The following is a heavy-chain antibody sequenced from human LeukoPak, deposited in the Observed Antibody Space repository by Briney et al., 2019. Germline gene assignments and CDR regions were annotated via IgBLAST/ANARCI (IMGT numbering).Heavy chain of an antibody. V-gene: IGHV4-34*01. J-gene: IGHJ3*02. CDR3: ARVSGYYYDSSGYYDIRDAFDI. Sequence: SETLSLTCAVYGGSFSGYYWSWIRQPPGKGLEWIGEINHSGSTNYNPSLKSRVTISVDTSKNQFSLKLSSVTAADTAVYYCARVSGYYYDSSGYYDIRDAFDIWGQGTMVTVSS. CDR2: INHSGST. CDR1: GGSFSGYY. D-gene: IGHD3-22*01.